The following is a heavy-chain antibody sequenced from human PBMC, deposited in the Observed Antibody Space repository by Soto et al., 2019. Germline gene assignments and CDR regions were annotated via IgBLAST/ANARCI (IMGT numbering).Heavy chain of an antibody. CDR3: ARDLRIAAAPERFDP. D-gene: IGHD6-13*01. CDR1: GYTFTSYG. CDR2: ISAYNGNT. J-gene: IGHJ5*02. V-gene: IGHV1-18*01. Sequence: ASVKVSCKASGYTFTSYGISWVRQAPGQGLEWMGWISAYNGNTNYAQKLQGRVTMTTDTSTSTAYMELRSLRSDDTAVYYCARDLRIAAAPERFDPWGQGTLVTVSS.